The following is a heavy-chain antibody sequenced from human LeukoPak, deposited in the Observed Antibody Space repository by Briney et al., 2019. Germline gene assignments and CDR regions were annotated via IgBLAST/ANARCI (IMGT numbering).Heavy chain of an antibody. CDR2: ISSSSSTI. J-gene: IGHJ5*02. Sequence: GGSLRLSCAASGFTFSSYSMNWVRQAPGKGLEWVSYISSSSSTIYYADSVKGRFTISRDNAKNSLYLQMNSLRAEDTAVYYCASTRADNWFDPWGQGTLVTVSS. V-gene: IGHV3-48*01. D-gene: IGHD2-2*01. CDR1: GFTFSSYS. CDR3: ASTRADNWFDP.